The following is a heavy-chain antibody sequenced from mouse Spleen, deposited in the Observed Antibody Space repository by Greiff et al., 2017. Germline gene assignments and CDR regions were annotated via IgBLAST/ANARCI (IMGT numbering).Heavy chain of an antibody. Sequence: EVQLQQTGPELVKPGASVKISCKASGYSFTAYIMLWVKQSHGRSLEWIGNINPYYGSTSYNLKFKGKATLTVDKSSSTAYMQLNSLTSEDSAVYYCARDGNYGTYWGQGTLVTVSA. CDR1: GYSFTAYI. V-gene: IGHV1-39*01. D-gene: IGHD2-1*01. CDR2: INPYYGST. CDR3: ARDGNYGTY. J-gene: IGHJ3*01.